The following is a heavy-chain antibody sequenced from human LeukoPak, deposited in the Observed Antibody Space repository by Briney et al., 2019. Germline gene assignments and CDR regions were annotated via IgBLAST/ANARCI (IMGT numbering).Heavy chain of an antibody. J-gene: IGHJ4*02. CDR3: ARNIVVARTFYFDY. Sequence: SETLSLTCTVSGGSISSGGYYWSWIRQHPGKGLEWIGYIYYSGSTYYNPSLKSRVTISVDTSKNQFSLKLSSVTAADTAVYYCARNIVVARTFYFDYWGQGTLVTVSS. V-gene: IGHV4-31*03. D-gene: IGHD2-15*01. CDR2: IYYSGST. CDR1: GGSISSGGYY.